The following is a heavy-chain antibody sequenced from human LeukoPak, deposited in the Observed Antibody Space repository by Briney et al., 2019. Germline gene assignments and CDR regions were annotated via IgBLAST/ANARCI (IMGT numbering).Heavy chain of an antibody. V-gene: IGHV3-11*01. CDR2: IGGSGGDI. Sequence: KPGGSLRLSCAASGFAFSDCYMTWIRQAPEKGLEYISYIGGSGGDITYADSVRGRFTVSRDNAKNSLYLQMNSLRVEDTAVYYCARYARELDYWGQGSLVTVSS. D-gene: IGHD2-2*01. J-gene: IGHJ4*02. CDR1: GFAFSDCY. CDR3: ARYARELDY.